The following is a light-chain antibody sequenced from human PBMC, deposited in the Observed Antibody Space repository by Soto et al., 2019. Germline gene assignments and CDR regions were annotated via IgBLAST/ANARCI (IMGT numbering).Light chain of an antibody. CDR3: HQYGTSPPGIT. Sequence: EIVLTQSPGTLSLSPGERATLSCRASQSISSSYLAWYQQKPGQAPRLLIYGAFSRATGIPDRFSGSGSGTEFTLTISRLEPEDFSLYYCHQYGTSPPGITFGQGTRLEIK. J-gene: IGKJ5*01. CDR1: QSISSSY. V-gene: IGKV3-20*01. CDR2: GAF.